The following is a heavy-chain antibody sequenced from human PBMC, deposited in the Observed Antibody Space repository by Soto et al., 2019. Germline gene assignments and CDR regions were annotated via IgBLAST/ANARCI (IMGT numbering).Heavy chain of an antibody. Sequence: ASVKVSCKVSGYTLTELSMHWVRQAPGKGLEWMGGFDPEDGETIYAQKFQGRVTMTEDTSTDTAYMELSSPRSEDTAVYYCATRITMIVVDAFDIWGQGTMVTVSS. CDR3: ATRITMIVVDAFDI. CDR1: GYTLTELS. J-gene: IGHJ3*02. CDR2: FDPEDGET. V-gene: IGHV1-24*01. D-gene: IGHD3-22*01.